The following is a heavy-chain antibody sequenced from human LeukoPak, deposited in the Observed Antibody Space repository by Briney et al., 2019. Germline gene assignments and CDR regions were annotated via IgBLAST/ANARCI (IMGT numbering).Heavy chain of an antibody. J-gene: IGHJ4*02. Sequence: EPSETLSLTCVVPGYSISSGSYWAWIRQPPGRGLEWIGSVYHSGKTYYNPSLMSPVTISVDTSKNQFSLNLISVTAADTAVYYCARITGSGTNWLFDYWGQGTLVTVSS. D-gene: IGHD1-1*01. CDR1: GYSISSGSY. CDR3: ARITGSGTNWLFDY. CDR2: VYHSGKT. V-gene: IGHV4-38-2*01.